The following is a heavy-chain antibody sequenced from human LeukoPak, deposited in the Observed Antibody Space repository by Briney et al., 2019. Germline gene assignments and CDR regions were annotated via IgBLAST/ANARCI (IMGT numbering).Heavy chain of an antibody. CDR2: ISGSGGST. J-gene: IGHJ4*02. CDR1: GFTFSSYA. Sequence: GGSLRLSCAASGFTFSSYAMSWVRQAPGKGLEWVSAISGSGGSTYYADSVKGRFTISRDNSKNTLYLQMNSLRAEDTAVYYCAKDLSYYYDSSGPLGQAYFDYWGQGTLVTVSS. D-gene: IGHD3-22*01. V-gene: IGHV3-23*01. CDR3: AKDLSYYYDSSGPLGQAYFDY.